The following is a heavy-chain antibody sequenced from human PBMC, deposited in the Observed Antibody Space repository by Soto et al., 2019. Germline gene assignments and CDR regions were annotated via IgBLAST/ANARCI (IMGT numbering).Heavy chain of an antibody. D-gene: IGHD3-10*01. Sequence: SVKVSCKASGGTFSSYAISWVRQAPGQGLEWMGGIIPIFGTANYAQKFQGRVTITADKSTSTAYMELSSLRSEDTAVYYCARDSDYYGSGSYSRMLSYYYGMDVWGQGTTVTVSS. V-gene: IGHV1-69*06. CDR3: ARDSDYYGSGSYSRMLSYYYGMDV. CDR2: IIPIFGTA. J-gene: IGHJ6*02. CDR1: GGTFSSYA.